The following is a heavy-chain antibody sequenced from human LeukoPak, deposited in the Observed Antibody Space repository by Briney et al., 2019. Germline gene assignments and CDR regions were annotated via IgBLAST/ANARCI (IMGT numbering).Heavy chain of an antibody. Sequence: SVKVSCKASGGTFSSYAISWVRQAPGQGLEWMGGIIPIFGTANYAQKFQGRVTITADESTSTAYMELSSLRSEDTAVYYCARDDSSGYYYSSINYYYYGMDVWGQGTTVTVSS. CDR3: ARDDSSGYYYSSINYYYYGMDV. D-gene: IGHD3-22*01. V-gene: IGHV1-69*13. CDR1: GGTFSSYA. J-gene: IGHJ6*02. CDR2: IIPIFGTA.